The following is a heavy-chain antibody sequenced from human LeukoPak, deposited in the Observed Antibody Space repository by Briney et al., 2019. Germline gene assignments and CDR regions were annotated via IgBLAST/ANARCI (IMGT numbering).Heavy chain of an antibody. CDR3: ARRGDYADY. J-gene: IGHJ4*02. V-gene: IGHV3-74*01. CDR2: IHSDGSTT. CDR1: GFTFSSYW. Sequence: GGSLRLSCAASGFTFSSYWMHWVRHAPGKGLVWVSRIHSDGSTTSYADSVKGRFTISRDNAKNTLYLQMNSLRAEDTAVYYCARRGDYADYWGQGTLVTVSS. D-gene: IGHD4-17*01.